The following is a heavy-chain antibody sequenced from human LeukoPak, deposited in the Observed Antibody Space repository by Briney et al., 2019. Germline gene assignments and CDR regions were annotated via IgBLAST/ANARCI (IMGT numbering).Heavy chain of an antibody. J-gene: IGHJ4*02. CDR2: IYYSGST. CDR3: ARRHYDSWPNFDY. V-gene: IGHV4-39*01. D-gene: IGHD3-22*01. CDR1: GGSISSSSYY. Sequence: SETLSLTCTVSGGSISSSSYYWGWIRQPPGKGLEWIGSIYYSGSTYYNPSLKSRVTISVDTSKNQFSLKLNSVTAADTAVYYCARRHYDSWPNFDYWGQGTLVTVSS.